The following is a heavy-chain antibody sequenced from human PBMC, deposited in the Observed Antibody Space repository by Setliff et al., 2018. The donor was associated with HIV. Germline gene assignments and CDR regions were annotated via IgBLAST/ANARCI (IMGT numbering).Heavy chain of an antibody. Sequence: ASETLSLTCSVSGYSISSGYYWGWIRQPPGKGLEWFGSIYHSGTTYYNPSLKSRLTISADTSKNRFSLKLSSVTAADTAVYYCARVRRDGNSFDDWGQGTLVTVSS. J-gene: IGHJ4*02. CDR3: ARVRRDGNSFDD. CDR2: IYHSGTT. CDR1: GYSISSGYY. D-gene: IGHD4-4*01. V-gene: IGHV4-38-2*02.